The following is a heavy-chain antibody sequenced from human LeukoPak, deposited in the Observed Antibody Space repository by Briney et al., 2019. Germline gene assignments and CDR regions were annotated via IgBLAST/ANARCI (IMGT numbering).Heavy chain of an antibody. J-gene: IGHJ4*02. CDR1: GFTFSRNW. Sequence: GGSLRLSCAASGFTFSRNWMHWVGQAPGKSVVWVSRINSDGSSTNYADSVKGRFTISRDNAKNTLYLQMNSLRAEDTAVYYCARVGATWEFDYWGQGTLVTVSS. CDR2: INSDGSST. D-gene: IGHD1-26*01. V-gene: IGHV3-74*01. CDR3: ARVGATWEFDY.